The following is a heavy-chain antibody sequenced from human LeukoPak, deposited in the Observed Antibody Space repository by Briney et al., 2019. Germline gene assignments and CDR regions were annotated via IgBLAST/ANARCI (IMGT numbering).Heavy chain of an antibody. CDR3: ARHERPGYYGSGSYYGY. V-gene: IGHV5-10-1*01. D-gene: IGHD3-10*01. CDR1: GYSFTSYW. CDR2: IDPSDSYT. J-gene: IGHJ4*02. Sequence: GESLMISCKGSGYSFTSYWISWVRQMPGKGPEWMGRIDPSDSYTNYSPSFQGHVTISADKSISTAYLQWSSLKASDTAMYYCARHERPGYYGSGSYYGYWGQGTLVTVSS.